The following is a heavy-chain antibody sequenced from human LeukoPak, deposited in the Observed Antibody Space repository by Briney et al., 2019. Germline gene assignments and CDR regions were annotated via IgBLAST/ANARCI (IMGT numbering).Heavy chain of an antibody. CDR1: GFTFTAYA. CDR2: MSYDGTTQ. D-gene: IGHD2-8*01. Sequence: GGSLRLSCAASGFTFTAYAMHWVRQTPGKGLEWVSVMSYDGTTQYYADSLKGRFTISRDNAKNSLYLQTNSLRAEDTAMYYCARGDGVGRTNGRYFFAYWGQGTLVTVSS. V-gene: IGHV3-30-3*01. CDR3: ARGDGVGRTNGRYFFAY. J-gene: IGHJ4*02.